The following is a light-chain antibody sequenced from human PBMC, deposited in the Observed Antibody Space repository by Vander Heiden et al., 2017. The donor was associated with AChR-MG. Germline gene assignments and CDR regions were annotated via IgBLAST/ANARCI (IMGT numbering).Light chain of an antibody. CDR3: QVWDSSTLVV. V-gene: IGLV3-9*01. J-gene: IGLJ2*01. CDR1: HIGSYH. CDR2: RDR. Sequence: SYELTQPPSVSVALGQTARRAWGGTHIGSYHVHWYQQRPGQAPVLVVYRDRNRPSGIPDRISGSSSGNTATLTISRAQAGDEADYYCQVWDSSTLVVFGGGTKLTVL.